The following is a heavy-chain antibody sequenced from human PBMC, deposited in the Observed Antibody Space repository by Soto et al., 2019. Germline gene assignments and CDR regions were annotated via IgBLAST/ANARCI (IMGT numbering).Heavy chain of an antibody. CDR1: GGSLNSYY. V-gene: IGHV4-59*08. CDR3: ARHRTRYCSSTSCYFYLDS. J-gene: IGHJ4*02. D-gene: IGHD2-2*01. CDR2: IYYSGSA. Sequence: SETLSLTCTVSGGSLNSYYWSWIRQPPGMGLESVGYIYYSGSANYNPSLRSRAIISVDTSKNQFSLKLNSVSAADSAVYYCARHRTRYCSSTSCYFYLDSWGPGTLVTVSS.